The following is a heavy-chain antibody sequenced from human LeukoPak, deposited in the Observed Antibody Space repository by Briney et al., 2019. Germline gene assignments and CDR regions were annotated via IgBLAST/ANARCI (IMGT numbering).Heavy chain of an antibody. CDR1: GXSFSGYY. V-gene: IGHV4-34*01. CDR3: TITTGTTLGLMDY. D-gene: IGHD1-1*01. CDR2: INHSGST. Sequence: SETLPLTCAVYGXSFSGYYWRWIRQPPGKGLEWIGEINHSGSTNYNPSLKSRVTISVDTSKNQLSLKMSSVTAADTAVYYCTITTGTTLGLMDYWGQGTLVTVSS. J-gene: IGHJ4*02.